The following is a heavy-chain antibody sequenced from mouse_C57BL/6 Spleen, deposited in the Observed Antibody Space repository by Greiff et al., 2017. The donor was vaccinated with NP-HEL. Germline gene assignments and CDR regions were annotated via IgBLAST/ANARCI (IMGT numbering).Heavy chain of an antibody. J-gene: IGHJ2*01. CDR2: ISYDGSN. V-gene: IGHV3-6*01. Sequence: EVKLQESGPGLVKPSQSLSLTCSVTGYSITSGYYWNWIRQFPGNKLEWMGYISYDGSNNYNPSLKNRISITRDTSKNQFFLKLNSVTTEDTATYYCAREGPNWDFDYWGQGTTLTVSS. CDR1: GYSITSGYY. CDR3: AREGPNWDFDY. D-gene: IGHD4-1*01.